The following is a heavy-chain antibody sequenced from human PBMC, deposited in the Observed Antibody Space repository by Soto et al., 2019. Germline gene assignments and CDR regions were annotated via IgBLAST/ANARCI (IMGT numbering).Heavy chain of an antibody. D-gene: IGHD6-19*01. V-gene: IGHV3-20*04. CDR2: INWNGGST. CDR3: ARLYSSGWYGPGRY. J-gene: IGHJ4*02. CDR1: GFTFDDYG. Sequence: EVQLVESGGGVVRPGGSLRLSCAASGFTFDDYGMSWVRQAPGKGLEWVSGINWNGGSTGYADSVKGRFTISRDNAKNSLYLQMNSPRAEDMALYYCARLYSSGWYGPGRYWGQGTLVTVSS.